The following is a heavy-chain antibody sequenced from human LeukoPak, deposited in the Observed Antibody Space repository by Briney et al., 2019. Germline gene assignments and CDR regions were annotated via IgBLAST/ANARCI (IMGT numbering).Heavy chain of an antibody. CDR1: GYTFTSYD. D-gene: IGHD1-1*01. V-gene: IGHV1-8*01. CDR3: ARAYNWGYDY. Sequence: GASVKVSCKASGYTFTSYDINWVRQATGQGLEWMGWMNPNSGNTSYAQKLQGRVTMTRDASISTAYMEVSRLRFDDTAVYYCARAYNWGYDYWGQGTLVTVSS. CDR2: MNPNSGNT. J-gene: IGHJ4*02.